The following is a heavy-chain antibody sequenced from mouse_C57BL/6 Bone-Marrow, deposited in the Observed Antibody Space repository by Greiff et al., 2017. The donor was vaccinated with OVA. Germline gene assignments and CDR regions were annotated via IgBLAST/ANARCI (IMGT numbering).Heavy chain of an antibody. D-gene: IGHD2-2*01. J-gene: IGHJ2*01. CDR3: ARSERLRDYFDY. Sequence: VQLQQSGAELVRPGASVKLSCKASGYTFTDYSISWVKQRPGQGLEWIARFYPGSGNIYYKEKFKGKATLTAEKSSSTAYMQLSSLTSDDSAVYFCARSERLRDYFDYWGQGTTLTVSS. V-gene: IGHV1-76*01. CDR1: GYTFTDYS. CDR2: FYPGSGNI.